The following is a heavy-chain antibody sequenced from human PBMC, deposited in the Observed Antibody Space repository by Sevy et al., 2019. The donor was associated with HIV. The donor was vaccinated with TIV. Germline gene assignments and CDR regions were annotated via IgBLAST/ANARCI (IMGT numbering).Heavy chain of an antibody. CDR2: ISDDGSNK. D-gene: IGHD3-22*01. V-gene: IGHV3-30-3*01. Sequence: GGSLRLSCAASGFTFSSYAMHWVRQAPGEGLEWVAVISDDGSNKYYADSVKGRFTISRDNSKNTLYLQMSSLRAEDTAVYYCAKEGYYDSTGSYYYVDYWGQGTLVTVSS. CDR3: AKEGYYDSTGSYYYVDY. J-gene: IGHJ4*02. CDR1: GFTFSSYA.